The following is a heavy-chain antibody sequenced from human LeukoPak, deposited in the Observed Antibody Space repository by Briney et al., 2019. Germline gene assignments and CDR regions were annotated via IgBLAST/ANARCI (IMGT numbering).Heavy chain of an antibody. CDR3: AKGQELDDGVFDS. D-gene: IGHD1-1*01. Sequence: GGSLRLSCTASGFTFSSLAMTWVRQAPGKGLEWVSTIRSNGDTTYNADSVKGRFTISRDNPKNTLYLELNSLRVEDTATFYCAKGQELDDGVFDSWGQGTMVTVSS. V-gene: IGHV3-23*01. J-gene: IGHJ4*02. CDR2: IRSNGDTT. CDR1: GFTFSSLA.